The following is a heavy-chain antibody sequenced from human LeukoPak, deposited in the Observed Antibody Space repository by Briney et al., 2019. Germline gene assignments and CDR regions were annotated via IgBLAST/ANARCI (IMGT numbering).Heavy chain of an antibody. J-gene: IGHJ1*01. CDR1: GCTFSSYS. CDR3: ARDGKSGSYVNFQH. CDR2: ISSSSSYI. Sequence: GGSLRLSCAASGCTFSSYSMNWVRQAPGKGLEGVASISSSSSYIYYADSVKGRFTISRDNAKNSLYLQMNSLRAEDTAVYYCARDGKSGSYVNFQHWGQGTLVTVSS. D-gene: IGHD1-26*01. V-gene: IGHV3-21*01.